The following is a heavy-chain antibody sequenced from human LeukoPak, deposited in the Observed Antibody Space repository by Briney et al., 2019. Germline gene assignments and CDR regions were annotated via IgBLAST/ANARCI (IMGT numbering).Heavy chain of an antibody. D-gene: IGHD3-16*01. CDR2: ISGGST. CDR1: GFTVSSNE. Sequence: GGSLRLSCAASGFTVSSNEMSWVRQAPGKGLEWVSSISGGSTYYADSRKGRFTISRDNSKNTLYLQMKSLRVEDTAVYYCMTDLNSEILGGDDAFDIWGQGTMVIVSS. CDR3: MTDLNSEILGGDDAFDI. V-gene: IGHV3-38-3*01. J-gene: IGHJ3*02.